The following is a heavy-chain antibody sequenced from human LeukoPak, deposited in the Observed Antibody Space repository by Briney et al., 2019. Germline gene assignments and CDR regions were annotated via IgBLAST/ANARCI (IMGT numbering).Heavy chain of an antibody. CDR3: GGYTYGYSQG. CDR1: GFTVSNDY. CDR2: IYGGGRT. V-gene: IGHV3-66*01. Sequence: GGSLRPSCAASGFTVSNDYMSWVRQAPGKGLEWVSVIYGGGRTYYADSVKGRFTISRDNSKNTLYLQMNNLRAEDTAVYYCGGYTYGYSQGWGQGTLVTVSS. D-gene: IGHD5-18*01. J-gene: IGHJ4*02.